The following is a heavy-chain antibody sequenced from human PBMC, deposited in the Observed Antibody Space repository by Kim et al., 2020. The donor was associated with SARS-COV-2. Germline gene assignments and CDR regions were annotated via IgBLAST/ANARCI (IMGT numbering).Heavy chain of an antibody. CDR3: ARDSSWNHLVDFFHSDY. V-gene: IGHV3-7*01. Sequence: GGSLRLSCAASGFRFNIYQMAWVRQAPGKGLEWVAAIKHDGSEKDYLDSVRGRFTISRDNAENSLFLQMNNLRVEDTAAYYCARDSSWNHLVDFFHSDY. CDR2: IKHDGSEK. CDR1: GFRFNIYQ. D-gene: IGHD3-3*01. J-gene: IGHJ4*01.